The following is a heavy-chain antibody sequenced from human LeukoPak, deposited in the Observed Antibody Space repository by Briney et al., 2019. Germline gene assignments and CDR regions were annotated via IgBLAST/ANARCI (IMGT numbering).Heavy chain of an antibody. V-gene: IGHV3-33*06. CDR1: GFTFSSYG. CDR2: IWYDGSNK. D-gene: IGHD1-26*01. Sequence: GGSLRLSCAASGFTFSSYGMHWVRQAPGKGLEWVAVIWYDGSNKYYADSVKGRFTISRDNSKNTLYLQMNSLRAEDTAVYYCAKEAGAFDYWGQGTLLTVSS. CDR3: AKEAGAFDY. J-gene: IGHJ4*02.